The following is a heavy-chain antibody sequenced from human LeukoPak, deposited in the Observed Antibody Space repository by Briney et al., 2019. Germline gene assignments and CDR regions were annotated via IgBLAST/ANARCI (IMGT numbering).Heavy chain of an antibody. Sequence: GGSLRLSCAASGFTFNTYTMHWVRQAPGKGLEWASSISSLSDYIYYADSVRGRFTISRDNAKKSLYMQVNSLRAEDTAVYYCARELLDVWGKGTTVTVSS. J-gene: IGHJ6*04. CDR1: GFTFNTYT. CDR2: ISSLSDYI. CDR3: ARELLDV. V-gene: IGHV3-21*01.